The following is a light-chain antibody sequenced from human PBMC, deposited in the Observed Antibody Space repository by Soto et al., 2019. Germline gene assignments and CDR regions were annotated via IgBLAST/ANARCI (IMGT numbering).Light chain of an antibody. CDR2: EVS. CDR3: SSYAGSNNLL. V-gene: IGLV2-8*01. J-gene: IGLJ2*01. Sequence: ALTQPPSASGSPGQSVTISCTGTSSDVGGYSYGSWYQQHPGKAPKLIIYEVSKRPSGVPDRFSGSKSGNTASLTVSGLQAEDEADYYCSSYAGSNNLLFGGGTKLTVL. CDR1: SSDVGGYSY.